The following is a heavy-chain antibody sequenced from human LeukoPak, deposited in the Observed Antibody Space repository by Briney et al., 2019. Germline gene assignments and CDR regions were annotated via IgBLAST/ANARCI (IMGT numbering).Heavy chain of an antibody. CDR3: ARRLAAAGTVY. CDR2: IYYSGST. J-gene: IGHJ4*02. CDR1: GGSISSSSYY. D-gene: IGHD6-13*01. V-gene: IGHV4-39*01. Sequence: PSETLSLTCTVSGGSISSSSYYWGWIRQPPGKGLERIGSIYYSGSTYYNPSLKSRVTISVDTSKNQFSLKLSSVTAADTAVYYCARRLAAAGTVYWGQGTLVTVSS.